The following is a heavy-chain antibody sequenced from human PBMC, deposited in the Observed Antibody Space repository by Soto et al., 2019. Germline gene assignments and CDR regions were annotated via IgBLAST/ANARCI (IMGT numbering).Heavy chain of an antibody. D-gene: IGHD3-10*01. Sequence: PWGSLRLSCAASGFTFSSSWVSWVRQVPGKGLEWVANIKQDGSEQYYVDSVMGRFTISRDNAKNSLYLQMNSLRAEDTAVYYCATSRSFDYWGQGALVTVSS. CDR1: GFTFSSSW. V-gene: IGHV3-7*02. CDR2: IKQDGSEQ. J-gene: IGHJ4*02. CDR3: ATSRSFDY.